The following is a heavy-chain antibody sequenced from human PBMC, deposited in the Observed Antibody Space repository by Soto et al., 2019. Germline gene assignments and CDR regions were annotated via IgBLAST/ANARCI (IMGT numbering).Heavy chain of an antibody. J-gene: IGHJ4*02. V-gene: IGHV1-69*13. D-gene: IGHD1-26*01. CDR1: GGTFSSYA. Sequence: SVKVSCKASGGTFSSYAISWVRQAPGQGLEWMGGIIPIFGTANYAQKFQGRVTITADESTSTAYMELSSLRSEDTAVYYCARSRELLPLYFDYWGQGTLVTVSS. CDR2: IIPIFGTA. CDR3: ARSRELLPLYFDY.